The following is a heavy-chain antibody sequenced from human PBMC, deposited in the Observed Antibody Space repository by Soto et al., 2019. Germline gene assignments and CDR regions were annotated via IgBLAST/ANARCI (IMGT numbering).Heavy chain of an antibody. Sequence: QVQLVESGGGVVQPGGSPRLSCAASGFTFRNHAMHWVRQAPGKGLECLAVIAHDGSNAFYRDSVKGRFTVSRDNSKNTLDWYMNSLRSEDTGVYYCARGDREDILVVVGARPGEYGTDIWGQGTTVIVSS. CDR1: GFTFRNHA. CDR3: ARGDREDILVVVGARPGEYGTDI. J-gene: IGHJ6*02. CDR2: IAHDGSNA. D-gene: IGHD2-15*01. V-gene: IGHV3-30-3*01.